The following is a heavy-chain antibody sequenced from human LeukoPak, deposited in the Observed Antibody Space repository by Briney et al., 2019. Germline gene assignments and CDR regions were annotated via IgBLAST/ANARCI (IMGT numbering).Heavy chain of an antibody. CDR1: GLTFTNAW. Sequence: GGSLRLSCATSGLTFTNAWMSWFRQAPGKGLEWVGRIKSKTDGGTSDYAAPVQGRFTISRDDSKNALYLQMNSLKIEDTAVYYCATDPGEWEPIWGQGTMVTVSS. CDR3: ATDPGEWEPI. CDR2: IKSKTDGGTS. D-gene: IGHD1-26*01. V-gene: IGHV3-15*01. J-gene: IGHJ3*02.